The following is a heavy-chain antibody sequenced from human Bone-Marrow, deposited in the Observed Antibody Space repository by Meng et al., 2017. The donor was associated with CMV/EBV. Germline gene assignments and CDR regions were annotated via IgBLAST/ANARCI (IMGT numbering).Heavy chain of an antibody. J-gene: IGHJ5*02. V-gene: IGHV1-69*05. CDR1: GGNFSSYA. Sequence: KVSCKASGGNFSSYAISWMRQAPGQGLEWMGGIIPIFGTANYAQKFQGRVTITTDESTSTAYMELSSLRSEDTAVYYCAPWGSNWFDPWGQGTLVTVSS. D-gene: IGHD3-16*01. CDR3: APWGSNWFDP. CDR2: IIPIFGTA.